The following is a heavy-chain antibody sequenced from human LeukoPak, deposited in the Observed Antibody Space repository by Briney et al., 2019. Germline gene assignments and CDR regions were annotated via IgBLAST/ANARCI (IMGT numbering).Heavy chain of an antibody. CDR1: GYTFTSHG. CDR3: ARATGKLLLSDY. Sequence: GASVKVSCKASGYTFTSHGISWVRQAPGQGPEWMGWINADTGNTNYAQKFQGRVTMTTDTSTSTAYMELRSLRSDDTAIYYCARATGKLLLSDYWGQGTLVTVSS. J-gene: IGHJ4*02. D-gene: IGHD3-16*01. V-gene: IGHV1-18*01. CDR2: INADTGNT.